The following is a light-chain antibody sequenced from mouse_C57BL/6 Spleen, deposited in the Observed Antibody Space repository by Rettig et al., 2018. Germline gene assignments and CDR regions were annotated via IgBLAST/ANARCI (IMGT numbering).Light chain of an antibody. V-gene: IGKV4-80*01. J-gene: IGKJ5*01. CDR1: SSVSY. CDR2: RTS. Sequence: QIVLTQSPAIMSASLGEEITLTCSASSSVSYMHWYQQKSGTSPKLLIYRTSNLASGVPSRFNGSGSGTFYSLTISSVEAEDAADYYCHQWSSLTFGAGTKLELK. CDR3: HQWSSLT.